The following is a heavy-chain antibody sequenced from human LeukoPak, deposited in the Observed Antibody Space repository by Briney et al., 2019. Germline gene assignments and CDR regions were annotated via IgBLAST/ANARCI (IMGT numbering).Heavy chain of an antibody. V-gene: IGHV3-7*01. D-gene: IGHD3-10*01. CDR2: IREDGSEK. Sequence: GGSLRLSCAASGFTFSSSWMTWVRQAPGKGLEWVASIREDGSEKTSVDSVKGRFTISRDNAKNSLYLQMDSLRAEDTAVYYCARPSNYYGSGSYGYWGQGTLVTVSS. J-gene: IGHJ4*02. CDR3: ARPSNYYGSGSYGY. CDR1: GFTFSSSW.